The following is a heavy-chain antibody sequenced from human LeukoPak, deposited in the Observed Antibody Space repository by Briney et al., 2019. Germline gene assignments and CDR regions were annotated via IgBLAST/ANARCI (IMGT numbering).Heavy chain of an antibody. CDR3: TRGTVVVMFYFDY. Sequence: GGSLRLSCTASGFTFGDYAMSWVSQAPGKGLEWVGFIRSKAYGGTTEYAASVKGRFTISRDDSKSIAYLQMNSLKTEDTAVYYCTRGTVVVMFYFDYWGQGTLVTVSS. D-gene: IGHD3-22*01. J-gene: IGHJ4*02. V-gene: IGHV3-49*04. CDR2: IRSKAYGGTT. CDR1: GFTFGDYA.